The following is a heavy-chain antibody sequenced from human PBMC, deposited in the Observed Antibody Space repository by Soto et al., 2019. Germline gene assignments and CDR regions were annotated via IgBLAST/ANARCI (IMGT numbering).Heavy chain of an antibody. CDR3: AKARNQQWVRLPFDY. Sequence: EVQLLESGGGLVQPGGSLRLSCVGSGFFFSSYTMTWVRQAPGKGLEWVSSFSATSENTYYADSVRGRFTIYRDNSKNTLFLQMNSLTAEDTAMYYCAKARNQQWVRLPFDYWGQGILVIVS. CDR1: GFFFSSYT. J-gene: IGHJ4*02. D-gene: IGHD6-19*01. V-gene: IGHV3-23*01. CDR2: FSATSENT.